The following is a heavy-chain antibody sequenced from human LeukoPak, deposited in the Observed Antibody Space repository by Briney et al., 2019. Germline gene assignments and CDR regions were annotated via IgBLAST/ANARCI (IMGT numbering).Heavy chain of an antibody. CDR1: GGSISSYY. CDR3: ASPSLKFDP. J-gene: IGHJ5*02. V-gene: IGHV4-39*01. CDR2: IYDSGST. Sequence: SETLSLTCTVSGGSISSYYWSWIRQPPGKGLEWIGSIYDSGSTYYNPSLKSRVTISVDTSKNQFSLKLSSVTAADTAVYYCASPSLKFDPWGQGTLVTVSS.